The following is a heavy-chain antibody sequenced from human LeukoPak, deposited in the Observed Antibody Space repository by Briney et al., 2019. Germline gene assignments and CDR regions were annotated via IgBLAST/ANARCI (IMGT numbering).Heavy chain of an antibody. CDR1: GGSISSYY. V-gene: IGHV4-59*01. CDR3: ARGYTTDYYYMDV. Sequence: PSETLSLTCTVSGGSISSYYWSWIRQPPGKGLEWIGYIYYSGSTNYNPSLKSRVTISVDTSKNQFSLKLSSVTAPDTAVYYCARGYTTDYYYMDVWGKGTTVTVSS. D-gene: IGHD1-14*01. J-gene: IGHJ6*03. CDR2: IYYSGST.